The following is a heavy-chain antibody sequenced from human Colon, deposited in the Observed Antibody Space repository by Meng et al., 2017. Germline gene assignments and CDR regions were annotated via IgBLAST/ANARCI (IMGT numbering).Heavy chain of an antibody. V-gene: IGHV4-30-4*01. Sequence: QVQLQASGPGGVNASQTLSLPCTIFGGSINSADYYWNWIRQSPGKGLEWLGYIHSSGNTYYTPSLKSRLTMSLDTSKNQFSLRLTSVTAADTAVYYCARNPVIPDARTFDFWGQGALVTVSS. CDR2: IHSSGNT. CDR3: ARNPVIPDARTFDF. CDR1: GGSINSADYY. D-gene: IGHD2-2*01. J-gene: IGHJ4*02.